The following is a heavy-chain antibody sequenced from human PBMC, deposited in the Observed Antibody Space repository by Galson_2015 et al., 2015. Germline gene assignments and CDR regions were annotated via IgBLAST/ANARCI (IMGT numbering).Heavy chain of an antibody. J-gene: IGHJ3*02. CDR1: GFTFSSYG. D-gene: IGHD2-15*01. Sequence: SLRLSCAASGFTFSSYGMHWVRQAPGKGLEWVAVIWYDGSNKYYADSVKGRFTISRDNSKNTLYLQMNSLRAEDTAVYYCARGVYCSGGSCYSAIGFDIWGQGTMVTVSS. CDR2: IWYDGSNK. CDR3: ARGVYCSGGSCYSAIGFDI. V-gene: IGHV3-33*08.